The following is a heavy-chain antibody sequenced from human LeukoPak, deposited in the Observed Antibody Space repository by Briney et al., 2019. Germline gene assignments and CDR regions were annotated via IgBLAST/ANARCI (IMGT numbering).Heavy chain of an antibody. J-gene: IGHJ4*02. CDR1: GGSISSSSYY. CDR3: ARQYGGNGYYFDY. Sequence: SKTLSLTCTVSGGSISSSSYYWGWIRQPPGKGLEWIGSIYCSGSTYYNPSLKSRVTISVDTSKNQFSLKLSSVTAADTAVYYCARQYGGNGYYFDYWGQGTLVTVSS. D-gene: IGHD4-23*01. CDR2: IYCSGST. V-gene: IGHV4-39*01.